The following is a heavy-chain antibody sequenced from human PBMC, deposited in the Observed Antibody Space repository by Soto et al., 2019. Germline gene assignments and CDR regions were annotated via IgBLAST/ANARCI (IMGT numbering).Heavy chain of an antibody. CDR1: GFSLSTSGVG. V-gene: IGHV2-5*01. CDR2: IYWNDDK. Sequence: QITLKESGPTLVKPTQTLTLTCTFSGFSLSTSGVGVGWIRQPPGEALEWLALIYWNDDKRYSPSLKSRLTITKDTSKNQVVLTMTNMDPVDTATYYCAHRWGYSGYDRLSFDYWGQGTLVTVSS. D-gene: IGHD5-12*01. CDR3: AHRWGYSGYDRLSFDY. J-gene: IGHJ4*02.